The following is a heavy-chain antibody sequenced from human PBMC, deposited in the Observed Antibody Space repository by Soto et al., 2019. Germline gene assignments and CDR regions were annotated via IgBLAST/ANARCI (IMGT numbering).Heavy chain of an antibody. J-gene: IGHJ4*02. V-gene: IGHV3-30*18. CDR2: ISYDGSNK. Sequence: GGSLRLSCAASGFAFSSYGMYWVRQAPGKGLEWVAVISYDGSNKYYADSVKGRFSISRDNSKNTLYLQMNSLRSEDTAVYYCAKVRTIATRHAFDSWGQGTLVTVSS. CDR1: GFAFSSYG. D-gene: IGHD6-6*01. CDR3: AKVRTIATRHAFDS.